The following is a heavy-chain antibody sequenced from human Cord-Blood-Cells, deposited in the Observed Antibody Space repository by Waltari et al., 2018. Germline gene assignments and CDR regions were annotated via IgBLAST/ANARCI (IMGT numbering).Heavy chain of an antibody. CDR3: ARALVVPAATFDY. J-gene: IGHJ4*02. Sequence: QVQLQESGPGLVKPSETLSLTCAVSGYSISSGYYWGWIRQPPGKGLEWIGSIYHSGSTSYNPSLKSRVTISVDTSKNQFSRKLSSVTAADTAVYYCARALVVPAATFDYWGQGTLVTVSS. V-gene: IGHV4-38-2*01. CDR1: GYSISSGYY. D-gene: IGHD2-2*01. CDR2: IYHSGST.